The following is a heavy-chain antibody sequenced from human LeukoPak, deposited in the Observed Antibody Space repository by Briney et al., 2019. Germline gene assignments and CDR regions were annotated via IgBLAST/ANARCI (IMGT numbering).Heavy chain of an antibody. V-gene: IGHV4-34*01. J-gene: IGHJ6*03. Sequence: SGTLSLTCAVYGGSFSGYYWSWIRQPPGQGLEWIGEINHSGSTNYNPSLKSRVTISVDTSKNQFSLKLSSVTAADTAVYYCARGPLMVGKAYYYYYYMDVWGKGTTVTVSS. CDR1: GGSFSGYY. CDR3: ARGPLMVGKAYYYYYYMDV. CDR2: INHSGST. D-gene: IGHD2-8*01.